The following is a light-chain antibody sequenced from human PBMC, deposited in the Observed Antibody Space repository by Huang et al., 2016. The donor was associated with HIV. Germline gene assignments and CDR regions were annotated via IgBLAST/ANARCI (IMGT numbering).Light chain of an antibody. CDR3: QHYNNWPYT. V-gene: IGKV3-15*01. J-gene: IGKJ2*01. CDR2: GAS. Sequence: EIEMTQSPATLSVSPGERATLSCRASQSVNSNLAWYQQKPGQAPRLLIFGASPRATGIPARCSGSGSGTEFTLTISSLQSEDFAVYYCQHYNNWPYTFGQGAKVEI. CDR1: QSVNSN.